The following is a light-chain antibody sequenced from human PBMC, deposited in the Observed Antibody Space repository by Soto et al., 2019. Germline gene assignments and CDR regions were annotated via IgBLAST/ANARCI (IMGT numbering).Light chain of an antibody. CDR1: QTINSRY. V-gene: IGKV3-20*01. Sequence: EMVLTQSPGTLYLSPGERVTLSCRASQTINSRYLAWYQQKLGQAPRLLISGASSRATGIPDRCSGSGSGTDFTLTVSRLEPEDFAVFYCQQYGSSPPTFGQGTKLEIK. CDR3: QQYGSSPPT. J-gene: IGKJ2*01. CDR2: GAS.